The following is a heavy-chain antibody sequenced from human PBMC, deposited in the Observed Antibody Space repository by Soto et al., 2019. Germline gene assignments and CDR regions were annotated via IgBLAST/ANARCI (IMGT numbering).Heavy chain of an antibody. J-gene: IGHJ4*02. D-gene: IGHD4-17*01. Sequence: QLQLQESGPGLVKPSETLSLTCTVSGGSISSSSYYWGWIRQPPGKGLEWIGSIYYSGSTYYNPSLKSRVTISVDTSKNQFSLKLSSVTAADTAVYYCARHPPYGDYSFDYWGQGTLVTVSS. V-gene: IGHV4-39*01. CDR3: ARHPPYGDYSFDY. CDR1: GGSISSSSYY. CDR2: IYYSGST.